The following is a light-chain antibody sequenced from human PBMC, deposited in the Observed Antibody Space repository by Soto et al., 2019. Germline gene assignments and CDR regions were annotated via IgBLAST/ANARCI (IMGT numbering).Light chain of an antibody. CDR3: SSYTSSSTFYV. CDR2: EVS. CDR1: SSDVGGYNY. Sequence: QSVLTQPASVSGSPGQSITISCTGTSSDVGGYNYVSWYQQHPGKAPKLMIYEVSNRPSGVSNRCFGSKSGNTASLTISGLQAEDEADYYCSSYTSSSTFYVFGTGTKLTVL. V-gene: IGLV2-14*01. J-gene: IGLJ1*01.